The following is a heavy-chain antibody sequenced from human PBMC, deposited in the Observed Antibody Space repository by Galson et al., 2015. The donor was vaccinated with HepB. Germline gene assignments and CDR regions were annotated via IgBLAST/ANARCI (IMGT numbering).Heavy chain of an antibody. J-gene: IGHJ4*02. CDR2: ITSSSSYI. V-gene: IGHV3-21*01. D-gene: IGHD2-15*01. CDR1: GFTFSSYR. CDR3: ARGISGGASD. Sequence: SLRLSCAASGFTFSSYRMNWVRQAPGKGLEWVSSITSSSSYIYYADSVKGRFTISRDNAKNSLYLQMNSLRAEDTAVYYCARGISGGASDWGQGTLVTVSS.